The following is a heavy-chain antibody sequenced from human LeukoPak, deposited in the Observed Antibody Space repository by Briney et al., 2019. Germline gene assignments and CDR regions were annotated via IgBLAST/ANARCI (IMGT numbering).Heavy chain of an antibody. CDR1: GFTFSSYW. CDR3: ARVDSLIPLQFDH. D-gene: IGHD3/OR15-3a*01. CDR2: IKLDGSEK. V-gene: IGHV3-7*01. Sequence: GGSLRLSCAASGFTFSSYWMSWVRQAPGMGLEWVANIKLDGSEKYYLDSVKGRFTVSRDNAKNSLYLQMNRLRVVDTAVYYCARVDSLIPLQFDHWGQGTLVTVSS. J-gene: IGHJ4*02.